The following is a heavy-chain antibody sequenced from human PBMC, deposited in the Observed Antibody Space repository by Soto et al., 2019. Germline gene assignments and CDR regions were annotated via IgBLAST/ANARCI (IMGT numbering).Heavy chain of an antibody. V-gene: IGHV3-30*18. D-gene: IGHD3-3*01. CDR2: ISYDGSNK. Sequence: GGSLRLSCAASGFTFSSYGMHWVRQAPGKGLEWVAVISYDGSNKYYADSVKGRFTISRDNSKNTLYLQMNSLRAEDTAVYYCAKDSGWLLYSGTFDYWGQGTLVTVSS. CDR3: AKDSGWLLYSGTFDY. CDR1: GFTFSSYG. J-gene: IGHJ4*02.